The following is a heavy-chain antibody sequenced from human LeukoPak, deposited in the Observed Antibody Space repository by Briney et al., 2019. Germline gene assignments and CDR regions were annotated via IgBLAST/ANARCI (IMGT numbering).Heavy chain of an antibody. CDR1: GFTFSSYR. CDR3: VRDRSPGYFDY. CDR2: ISSSHNNI. J-gene: IGHJ4*02. Sequence: GGSLRLSCAASGFTFSSYRVNWVRQAPGKGLDWVSSISSSHNNIYYADSVKGRFSISRDNAKNSLFLQMNSLRAEDTAVYYCVRDRSPGYFDYWGQGTLVTVSS. V-gene: IGHV3-21*01. D-gene: IGHD3-10*01.